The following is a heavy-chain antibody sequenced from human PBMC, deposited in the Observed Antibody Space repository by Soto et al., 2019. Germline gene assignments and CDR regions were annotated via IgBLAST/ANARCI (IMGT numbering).Heavy chain of an antibody. Sequence: QVQLVQSGAEVKKPGASVKVSCKASGYTFTSYGISWVRQAPGQGLEWMGWISANNGNTNYAQKPQGRVTMTTYTSTTTAHMALRSLRTDDTAVYYCARDRGSYALDLWAQETLVTVSS. D-gene: IGHD1-26*01. CDR3: ARDRGSYALDL. V-gene: IGHV1-18*01. CDR1: GYTFTSYG. J-gene: IGHJ4*02. CDR2: ISANNGNT.